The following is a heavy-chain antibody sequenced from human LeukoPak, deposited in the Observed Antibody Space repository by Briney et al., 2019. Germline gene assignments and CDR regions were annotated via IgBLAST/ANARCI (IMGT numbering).Heavy chain of an antibody. CDR3: ARVRGSYYMDV. J-gene: IGHJ6*03. CDR1: GGSFSGYY. CDR2: INHSGST. V-gene: IGHV4-34*01. Sequence: SETLSLTCAVYGGSFSGYYWSWIRQSPGKGLEWIGEINHSGSTNYNPSLKSRVTISVDTSKNQFSLKLRSMTAADTAVYYCARVRGSYYMDVWGKGTTVTVSS.